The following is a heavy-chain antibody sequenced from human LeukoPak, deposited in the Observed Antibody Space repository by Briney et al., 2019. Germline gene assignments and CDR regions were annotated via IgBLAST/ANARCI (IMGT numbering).Heavy chain of an antibody. CDR3: ARDYYSQPDY. CDR2: INRDGGST. CDR1: GFTFSNSW. V-gene: IGHV3-74*01. J-gene: IGHJ4*02. Sequence: GGSLRLSCAASGFTFSNSWMHWVRQAPGKGLVWVSRINRDGGSTTYADSVRGRFTISRDNAKNTLYLQMNSLRAEDTAIYYCARDYYSQPDYWGQGTLVTVSS. D-gene: IGHD3-22*01.